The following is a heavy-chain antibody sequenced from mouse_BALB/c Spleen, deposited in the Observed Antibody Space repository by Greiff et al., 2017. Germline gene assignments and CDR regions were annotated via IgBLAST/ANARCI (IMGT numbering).Heavy chain of an antibody. Sequence: EVKVEESGPGLVKPSQSLSLTCTVTGYSITSDYAWNWIRQFPGNKLEWMGYISYSGSTSYNPSLKSRISITRDTSKNQFFLQLNSVTTEDTATYYCARGDGNYPWFAYWGQGTLVTVSA. V-gene: IGHV3-2*02. CDR1: GYSITSDYA. J-gene: IGHJ3*01. CDR3: ARGDGNYPWFAY. D-gene: IGHD2-1*01. CDR2: ISYSGST.